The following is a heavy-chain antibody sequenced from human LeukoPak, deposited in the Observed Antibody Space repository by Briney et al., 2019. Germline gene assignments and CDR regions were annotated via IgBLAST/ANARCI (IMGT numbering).Heavy chain of an antibody. CDR1: GGTFSSYA. Sequence: SVKVSCKASGGTFSSYAISWVRQAPGQGLEWMGGIIPIFSTTNYARKFQGRVTLTADESTSTAYMELSSLRSEDTAVYYCAWKGSGSHYYFDYWGQGTLVTVSS. V-gene: IGHV1-69*13. CDR3: AWKGSGSHYYFDY. J-gene: IGHJ4*02. D-gene: IGHD3-10*01. CDR2: IIPIFSTT.